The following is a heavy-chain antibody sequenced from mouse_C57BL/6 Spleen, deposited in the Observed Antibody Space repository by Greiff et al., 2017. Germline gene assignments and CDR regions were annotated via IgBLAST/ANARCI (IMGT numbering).Heavy chain of an antibody. CDR3: ARDGSSHWYFDV. J-gene: IGHJ1*03. Sequence: EVQLQQSGPVLVKPGASVKMSCKASGYTFTDYYMNWVKQSHGKSLEWIGVINPYNGGTSYNQKFKGKATLTVDKSSSTAYMELNSLTSEDSAVYYCARDGSSHWYFDVWGTGTTVTVSS. V-gene: IGHV1-19*01. CDR2: INPYNGGT. D-gene: IGHD1-1*01. CDR1: GYTFTDYY.